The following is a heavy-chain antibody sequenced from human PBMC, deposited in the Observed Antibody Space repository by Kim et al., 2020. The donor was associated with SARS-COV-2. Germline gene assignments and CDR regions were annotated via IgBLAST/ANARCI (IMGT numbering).Heavy chain of an antibody. D-gene: IGHD2-21*02. CDR2: ISYDGSNK. J-gene: IGHJ1*01. V-gene: IGHV3-30*04. Sequence: GGSLRLSCAASGFTFSSYAMHWVRQAPGKGLEWVAVISYDGSNKYYADSVKGRFTISRDNSKNTLYLQMNSLRAEDTAVYYCARDLWAYCGGDCQYFQHWGQGTLVTVSS. CDR3: ARDLWAYCGGDCQYFQH. CDR1: GFTFSSYA.